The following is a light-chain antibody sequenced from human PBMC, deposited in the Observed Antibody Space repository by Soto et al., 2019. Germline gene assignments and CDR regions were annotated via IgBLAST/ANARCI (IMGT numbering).Light chain of an antibody. V-gene: IGKV3-20*01. Sequence: EIVLTQSPGTLSLSPGERATLSCRASQSVSNNYLAWYQQKPGQAPRLLIYGASNRATGIPDRFSARGSGTDFTLTISRLEPEDFAVYYCQHYGRAPWTFGQGTKVDIK. CDR1: QSVSNNY. CDR2: GAS. J-gene: IGKJ1*01. CDR3: QHYGRAPWT.